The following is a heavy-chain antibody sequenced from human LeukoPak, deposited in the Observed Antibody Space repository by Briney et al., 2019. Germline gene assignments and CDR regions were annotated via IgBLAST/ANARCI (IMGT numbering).Heavy chain of an antibody. D-gene: IGHD6-19*01. CDR3: ARDESSGWYDX. CDR2: IYYSGST. V-gene: IGHV4-59*01. J-gene: IGHJ4*02. Sequence: SETLSLTCTVSGGSISSYYWSWIRQPPGEGLEWIGYIYYSGSTNYNPSLKSRVTISVDTSKNQFSLKLSSVTAADTAVYYCARDESSGWYDXWGQGTLVTVSS. CDR1: GGSISSYY.